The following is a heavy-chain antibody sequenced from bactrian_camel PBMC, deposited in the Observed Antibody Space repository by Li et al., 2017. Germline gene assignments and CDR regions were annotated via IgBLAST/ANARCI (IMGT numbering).Heavy chain of an antibody. V-gene: IGHV3S57*01. Sequence: QLVESGGGSVQAGESLRLSCAASGYTFNTYSWFRQAPGQEREGVAAIDTGGSTNYADSVKGRFTISRDNARKTMDLQMNSLKPEDTGMYYCAAGGPWICRVPIGKTDFAYWGQGTQVTVS. D-gene: IGHD2*01. CDR1: GYTFNTY. CDR3: AAGGPWICRVPIGKTDFAY. CDR2: IDTGGST. J-gene: IGHJ6*01.